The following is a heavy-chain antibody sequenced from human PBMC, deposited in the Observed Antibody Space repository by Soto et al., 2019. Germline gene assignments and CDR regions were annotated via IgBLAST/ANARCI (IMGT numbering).Heavy chain of an antibody. D-gene: IGHD6-13*01. CDR2: ISYDGSDE. J-gene: IGHJ6*02. V-gene: IGHV3-30*03. CDR3: ARSVGAAAGTHYGMDV. CDR1: GFSFSSYG. Sequence: PGGSLRLSCAASGFSFSSYGMHWVRQAPGKGLEWVAMISYDGSDEYYADSVKGRFTISRDNSKNAVYLQMNSLRAEDTAVYYCARSVGAAAGTHYGMDVWGQGTMVTVSS.